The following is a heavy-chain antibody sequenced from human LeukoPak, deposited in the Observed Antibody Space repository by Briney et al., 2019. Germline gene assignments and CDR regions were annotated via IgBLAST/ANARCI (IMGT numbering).Heavy chain of an antibody. V-gene: IGHV3-9*01. CDR2: ISWNSGSI. J-gene: IGHJ4*02. D-gene: IGHD6-6*01. Sequence: GGSLRLSCAASGFTFDDYAMHWVRQAPGKGLEWVSGISWNSGSIGYADSVKGRCTISRDNAKNSLYLQMNSLRAEDTALYYCAKSSNFDYWGQGTLVTVSS. CDR3: AKSSNFDY. CDR1: GFTFDDYA.